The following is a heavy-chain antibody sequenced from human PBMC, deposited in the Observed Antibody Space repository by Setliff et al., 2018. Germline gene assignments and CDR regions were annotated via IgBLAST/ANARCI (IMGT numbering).Heavy chain of an antibody. CDR1: GGTFSSYG. Sequence: SVKVSCKASGGTFSSYGISWVRQAPGQGLEWLGGTIPNFGTTNYAQEFQGRVTIITDESTSSAYMELSSLRFEDTAVYYCAREGVDTRSSTDYRYYMDVWGKGTTVTVSS. CDR2: TIPNFGTT. D-gene: IGHD5-18*01. V-gene: IGHV1-69*05. CDR3: AREGVDTRSSTDYRYYMDV. J-gene: IGHJ6*03.